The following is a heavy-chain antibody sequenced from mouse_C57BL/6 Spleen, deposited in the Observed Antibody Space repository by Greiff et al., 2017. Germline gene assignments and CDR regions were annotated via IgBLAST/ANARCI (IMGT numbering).Heavy chain of an antibody. CDR2: IHPSDSDT. J-gene: IGHJ1*03. Sequence: VQLQQPGAELVKPGASVKVSCKASGYTFTSYWMHWVKQRPGQGLEWIGRIHPSDSDTNYNQKFKGKATLTVDKSSSTAYMQLSSLTSEDSAVYYRAINYDYDVWYFDVWGTGTTVTVSS. CDR1: GYTFTSYW. D-gene: IGHD2-4*01. CDR3: AINYDYDVWYFDV. V-gene: IGHV1-74*01.